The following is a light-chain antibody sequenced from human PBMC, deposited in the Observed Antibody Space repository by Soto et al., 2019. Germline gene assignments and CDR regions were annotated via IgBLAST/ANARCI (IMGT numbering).Light chain of an antibody. CDR3: SSFTRSSTYV. Sequence: QSALTQPASVSGSPGQSITISCTGTSSDVGAYNFVSWYQQYPGKAPKVMIYEVNNRPSGVSNRFSGSKSGNRASLTISGLEADDEADYYCSSFTRSSTYVFGSGTKVTVL. J-gene: IGLJ1*01. CDR2: EVN. V-gene: IGLV2-14*01. CDR1: SSDVGAYNF.